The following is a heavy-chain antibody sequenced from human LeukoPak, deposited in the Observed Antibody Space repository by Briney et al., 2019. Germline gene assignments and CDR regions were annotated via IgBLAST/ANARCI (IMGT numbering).Heavy chain of an antibody. V-gene: IGHV4-34*01. CDR3: ARQRRVRGAKEVYYYYYYYMDV. CDR1: GGSFSGYY. J-gene: IGHJ6*03. CDR2: INHSGST. Sequence: SETLSLTCAVYGGSFSGYYWSWIRQPPGKGLEWIGEINHSGSTNYNPSLKSRVTISVDTSRNQFSLKLSSVTAADTAVYYCARQRRVRGAKEVYYYYYYYMDVWGKGTTVTVSS. D-gene: IGHD3-10*01.